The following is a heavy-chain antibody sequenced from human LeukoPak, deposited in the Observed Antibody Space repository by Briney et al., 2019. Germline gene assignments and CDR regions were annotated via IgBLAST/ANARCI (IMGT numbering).Heavy chain of an antibody. CDR3: ARARDGSYDY. CDR2: IKQDGSEE. V-gene: IGHV3-7*04. Sequence: GGSLRLSCAASGFTFSSYWMSWVRQAPGKGLEWVANIKQDGSEEYYVDSVKGRFTISRENAKNSLYLQMNSLRDEDTAVYYCARARDGSYDYWGQGTLVTVSS. D-gene: IGHD1-26*01. J-gene: IGHJ4*02. CDR1: GFTFSSYW.